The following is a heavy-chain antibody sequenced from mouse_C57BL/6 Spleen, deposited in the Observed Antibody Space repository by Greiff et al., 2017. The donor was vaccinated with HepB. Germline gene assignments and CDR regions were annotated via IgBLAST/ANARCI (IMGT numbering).Heavy chain of an antibody. CDR1: GYAFSSYW. CDR2: IYPGDGDT. V-gene: IGHV1-80*01. J-gene: IGHJ4*01. Sequence: QVQLKESGAELVKPGASVKISCKASGYAFSSYWMNWVKQRPGKGLEWIGQIYPGDGDTNYNGKFKGKATLTADKSSSTAYMQLSSLTSEDSAVYFCARKGYDYDEAMDYWGQGTSVTVSS. D-gene: IGHD2-4*01. CDR3: ARKGYDYDEAMDY.